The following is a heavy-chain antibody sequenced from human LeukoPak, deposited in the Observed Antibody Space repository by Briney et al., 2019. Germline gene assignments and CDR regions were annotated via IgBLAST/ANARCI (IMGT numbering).Heavy chain of an antibody. D-gene: IGHD6-13*01. CDR3: ARHFLESFYYSSSWYAFPPLPRERFDP. CDR2: IYYSGST. CDR1: GGSISSGDYY. J-gene: IGHJ5*02. V-gene: IGHV4-30-4*01. Sequence: SQTLSLTCTVSGGSISSGDYYWSWIRQPPGKGLEWIGYIYYSGSTYYNPSLKSRVTISVDTSKNQFSLKLSSVTAADTAVYYCARHFLESFYYSSSWYAFPPLPRERFDPWGQGTLVTVSS.